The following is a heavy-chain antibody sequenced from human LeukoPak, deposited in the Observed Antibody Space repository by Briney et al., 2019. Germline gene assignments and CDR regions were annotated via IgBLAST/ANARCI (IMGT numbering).Heavy chain of an antibody. D-gene: IGHD6-19*01. CDR2: INPSGGST. J-gene: IGHJ6*02. CDR3: AREERAVAGYNNDYYYYGMDV. Sequence: ASVKVSCKASGYTFTDYYMHWVRQAPGQGLEWMGIINPSGGSTSYAQKFQGRVTMTRDTSTSTVYMELSSLRSEDTAVYYCAREERAVAGYNNDYYYYGMDVWGQGTTVTVSS. V-gene: IGHV1-46*01. CDR1: GYTFTDYY.